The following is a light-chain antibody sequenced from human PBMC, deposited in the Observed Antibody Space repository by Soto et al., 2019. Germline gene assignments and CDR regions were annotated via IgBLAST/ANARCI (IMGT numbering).Light chain of an antibody. CDR2: DAS. V-gene: IGKV1-33*01. J-gene: IGKJ4*01. Sequence: DIQMTQSPSSLSASVGDRVTITCQATQDIRNYVNRYQQKPGKAPKLLIFDASNLETGVPSRISGSRTGKDFTFTISSLQPEDIAAYYCQHNDSLPPTFGGGTKVDIK. CDR1: QDIRNY. CDR3: QHNDSLPPT.